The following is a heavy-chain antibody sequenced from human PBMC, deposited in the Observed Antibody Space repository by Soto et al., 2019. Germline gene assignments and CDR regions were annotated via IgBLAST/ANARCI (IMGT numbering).Heavy chain of an antibody. D-gene: IGHD2-15*01. CDR3: ARLVAATLSGWFAP. Sequence: EVQLVQSGAEVKKPGESLKISCKGSGYSFTSYWIGWVRQMPGKGLEWMGIIYPGDSDTRYSPSFQGQVTISADKSISPAYLQWSTLKASDTAMYYWARLVAATLSGWFAPWGQGPLVPVSS. CDR2: IYPGDSDT. J-gene: IGHJ5*02. V-gene: IGHV5-51*03. CDR1: GYSFTSYW.